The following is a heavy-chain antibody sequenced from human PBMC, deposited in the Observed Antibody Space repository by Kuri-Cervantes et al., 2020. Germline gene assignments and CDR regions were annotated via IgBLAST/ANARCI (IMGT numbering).Heavy chain of an antibody. CDR2: IYYSGDT. Sequence: SETLSLTCIVSNDSIVHNYWSWIRQSPGKGLEWIGNIYYSGDTNYNPSLKSRVTISVDTSKNQFFLKLSSVTAADTAVYYCARDYVWGSYRLIDYWGQGTLVTVSS. CDR1: NDSIVHNY. CDR3: ARDYVWGSYRLIDY. D-gene: IGHD3-16*02. V-gene: IGHV4-59*01. J-gene: IGHJ4*02.